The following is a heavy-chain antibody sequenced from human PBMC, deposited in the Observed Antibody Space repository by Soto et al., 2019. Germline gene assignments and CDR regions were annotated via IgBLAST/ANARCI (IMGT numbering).Heavy chain of an antibody. J-gene: IGHJ6*04. CDR3: AKAAPQGSPRYYYYGMDV. CDR1: GFAFDDYA. D-gene: IGHD6-13*01. V-gene: IGHV3-9*01. CDR2: ISWNSGSI. Sequence: EVQLAESGGGLVQPGRSLRLSCAASGFAFDDYAMHWVRQAPGKGLEWVSGISWNSGSIGYPDSVKGRFTFSRDNAKNSLCLQMQSLRAEDTALYYWAKAAPQGSPRYYYYGMDVWGKGSTVTVSS.